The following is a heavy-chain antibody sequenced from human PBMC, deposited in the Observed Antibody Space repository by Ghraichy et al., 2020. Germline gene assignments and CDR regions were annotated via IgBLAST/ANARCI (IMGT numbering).Heavy chain of an antibody. CDR3: ARSVKRGYSYGRFDY. D-gene: IGHD5-18*01. CDR2: IIPIFGTA. J-gene: IGHJ4*02. CDR1: GGTFSNYA. V-gene: IGHV1-69*13. Sequence: SVKVSCKASGGTFSNYAISWVRQAPGQGLEWMGGIIPIFGTANYAQKFQDRVTITADESTSTAYMDLSSLTSEDTAVYYCARSVKRGYSYGRFDYWGQGTLVTVSS.